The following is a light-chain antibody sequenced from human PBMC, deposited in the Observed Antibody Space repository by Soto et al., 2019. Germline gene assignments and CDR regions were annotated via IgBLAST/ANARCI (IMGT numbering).Light chain of an antibody. CDR2: GDS. V-gene: IGLV1-40*01. CDR3: CSYAGSYIWV. Sequence: QAVVTQPPSVSGAPGQRVTISCTGSSSNIGSGYDVHWYKQLPGTAPKLLIYGDSTRPSGVPDRFSGSKSGNTASLTISGLQADDEGDYYCCSYAGSYIWVFGGGTQLTVL. J-gene: IGLJ3*02. CDR1: SSNIGSGYD.